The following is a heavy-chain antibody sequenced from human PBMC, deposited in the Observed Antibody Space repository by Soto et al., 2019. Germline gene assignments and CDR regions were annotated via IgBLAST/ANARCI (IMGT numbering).Heavy chain of an antibody. J-gene: IGHJ4*02. CDR2: LYNGGAT. CDR1: GFIVSSNY. CDR3: VRGRYGSEIH. Sequence: EVRLVESGGGLVQPGGSLRLSCAASGFIVSSNYMTWVRQAPGKGLEWVSLLYNGGATHYAASVKGRFTISSHSSQNTMFLQMNSRRTEDTATSYSVRGRYGSEIHWGQGTKVTVSS. D-gene: IGHD3-10*01. V-gene: IGHV3-53*04.